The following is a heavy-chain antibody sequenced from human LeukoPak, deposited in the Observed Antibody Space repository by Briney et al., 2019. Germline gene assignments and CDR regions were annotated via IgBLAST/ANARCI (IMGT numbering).Heavy chain of an antibody. CDR2: IYSGGST. J-gene: IGHJ5*02. V-gene: IGHV3-66*01. CDR1: GFTVSSNY. CDR3: VCAMATTNDL. D-gene: IGHD5-24*01. Sequence: GSLRLSCAASGFTVSSNYMSWVRQAPGKGLEWVSVIYSGGSTYYADSVKGRFTISRDNSKNTLYLQMNSLRAEDTAVYYCVCAMATTNDLWGQGTLVTVSS.